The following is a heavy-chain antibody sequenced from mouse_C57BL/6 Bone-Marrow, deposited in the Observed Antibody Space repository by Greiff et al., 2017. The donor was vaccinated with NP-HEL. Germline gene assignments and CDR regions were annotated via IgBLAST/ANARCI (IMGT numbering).Heavy chain of an antibody. D-gene: IGHD1-1*01. Sequence: EVQLQESGPGLAKPSQTLSLPCSVTGYSITSDYWNWIRKFPGNKLEYMGYISYSGSTYYNPSLKSRISITRDTSKNQYYLQLNSVTTEDTATYYCARSGYYGSSYGWYFDVWGTGTTVTVSS. CDR3: ARSGYYGSSYGWYFDV. CDR2: ISYSGST. CDR1: GYSITSDY. V-gene: IGHV3-8*01. J-gene: IGHJ1*03.